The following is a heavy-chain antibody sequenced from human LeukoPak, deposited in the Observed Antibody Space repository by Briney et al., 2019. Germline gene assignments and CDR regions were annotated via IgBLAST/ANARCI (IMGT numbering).Heavy chain of an antibody. J-gene: IGHJ5*02. CDR3: ARVSGGARRLRWFDP. CDR2: MNPNSGNT. Sequence: ASVKVSCKASGYTFTSYDINWVRQATGQGLGWMGWMNPNSGNTGYAQKFQGRVTMTRNTSISTAYMELSSLRSEDTAVYYCARVSGGARRLRWFDPWGQGTLVTVSS. D-gene: IGHD3-10*01. CDR1: GYTFTSYD. V-gene: IGHV1-8*01.